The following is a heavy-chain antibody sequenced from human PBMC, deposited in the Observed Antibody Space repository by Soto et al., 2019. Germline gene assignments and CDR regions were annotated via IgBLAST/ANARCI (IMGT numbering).Heavy chain of an antibody. CDR1: GGSISSYY. D-gene: IGHD3-10*01. J-gene: IGHJ4*02. Sequence: SETLSLTCTVSGGSISSYYWSWIRQPPGKGLEWIGYIYYSGSTNYNPSLKSRVTISVDTSRNQFSLKLSSVTAADTAVYYCAREEPMVRGLIDYWGQGTLVTVSS. CDR2: IYYSGST. V-gene: IGHV4-59*01. CDR3: AREEPMVRGLIDY.